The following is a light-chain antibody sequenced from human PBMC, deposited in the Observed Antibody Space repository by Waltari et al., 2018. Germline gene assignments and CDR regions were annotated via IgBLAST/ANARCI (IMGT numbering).Light chain of an antibody. CDR1: QSVSTL. CDR2: HAS. CDR3: QQRANWPPLT. Sequence: EIVLTQSPATLSLSPGERATLSCRASQSVSTLLAWYQQKPGQAPRLLIYHASNRATGIPARFSGSGSGTDFTLTISSLEPEDFAVYYCQQRANWPPLTFGGGTKVEIK. J-gene: IGKJ4*01. V-gene: IGKV3-11*01.